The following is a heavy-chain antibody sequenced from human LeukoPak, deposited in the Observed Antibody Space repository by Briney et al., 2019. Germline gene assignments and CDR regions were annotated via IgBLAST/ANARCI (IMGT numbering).Heavy chain of an antibody. CDR3: ARFIYSSSSGYYYNYMDV. Sequence: GESLKISCKGSGYSFTSYWIGWVRQMPGKGLEWMGIIYPGDSDTRYSPSFQGQVTISADKSISTAYLQWSSLKASDTAMYYCARFIYSSSSGYYYNYMDVWGKGTTVTVSS. J-gene: IGHJ6*03. D-gene: IGHD6-6*01. CDR1: GYSFTSYW. CDR2: IYPGDSDT. V-gene: IGHV5-51*01.